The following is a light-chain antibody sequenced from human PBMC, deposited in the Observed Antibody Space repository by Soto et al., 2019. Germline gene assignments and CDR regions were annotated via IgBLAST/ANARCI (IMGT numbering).Light chain of an antibody. CDR1: SSDVGGYNY. J-gene: IGLJ2*01. V-gene: IGLV2-14*01. CDR2: EVS. Sequence: QSALTQPASVSGSPGQSITISCTGTSSDVGGYNYVSWYQQHPGKAPKLMIYEVSNRPSGVSNRFSDSKSGNTASLTISGLQAEDEADYYCSSYTSSSTPLVVFGGGTKLTVL. CDR3: SSYTSSSTPLVV.